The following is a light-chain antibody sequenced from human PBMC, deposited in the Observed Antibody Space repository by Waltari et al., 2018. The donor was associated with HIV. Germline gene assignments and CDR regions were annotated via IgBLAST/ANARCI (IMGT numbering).Light chain of an antibody. CDR1: SGSIASGY. CDR2: EDY. Sequence: NFMLTQPHSVSESPGKTVVISCTRSSGSIASGYVQWYQQRPCSSPTTVIYEDYRRPPGPFGLFSGSIDSSSNSASLTISGLETEDEADYYCHSYDTTNQVFGGGTKLTVL. J-gene: IGLJ2*01. V-gene: IGLV6-57*01. CDR3: HSYDTTNQV.